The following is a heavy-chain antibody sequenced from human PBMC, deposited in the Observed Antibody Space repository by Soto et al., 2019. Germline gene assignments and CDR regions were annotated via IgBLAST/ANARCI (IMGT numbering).Heavy chain of an antibody. CDR3: ARAHSTGWYVGDY. Sequence: QVQLVQSGAEVKKPGASVKVSCRASGYTFTSFGIIWVRQAPGQGLEWVGWISSYNGNTKYPQKFQGRVTMTTDTSTSTAYMDLRRLRSDDTAVYYCARAHSTGWYVGDYWGQGTLVTVSS. CDR2: ISSYNGNT. D-gene: IGHD6-19*01. V-gene: IGHV1-18*04. J-gene: IGHJ4*02. CDR1: GYTFTSFG.